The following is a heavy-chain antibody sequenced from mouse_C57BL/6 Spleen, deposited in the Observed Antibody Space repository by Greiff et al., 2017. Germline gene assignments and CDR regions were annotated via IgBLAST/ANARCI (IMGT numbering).Heavy chain of an antibody. Sequence: EVQVVESGPGLVKPSQSLSLTCSVTGYSITSGYYWNWIRQFPGNKLEWMGYISYDGSNNYNPSLKNRISITRDTSKNQFFLKLNSVTTEDTATYYCARERQLRLRYAMDYWGQGTSVTVSS. CDR1: GYSITSGYY. V-gene: IGHV3-6*01. CDR2: ISYDGSN. CDR3: ARERQLRLRYAMDY. J-gene: IGHJ4*01. D-gene: IGHD3-2*02.